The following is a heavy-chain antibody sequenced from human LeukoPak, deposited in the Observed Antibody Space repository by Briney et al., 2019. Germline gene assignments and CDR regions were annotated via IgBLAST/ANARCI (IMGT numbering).Heavy chain of an antibody. Sequence: ASVKVSCKASGCTFTNFGISWVRQAPGQGLEWMGWISAYNGNTNYAQKLQGRVTMTTDTSTSTAYMDLRSLRSDDTAVYYCARDRKEDAFDIWGQGTMVTVSS. J-gene: IGHJ3*02. CDR1: GCTFTNFG. V-gene: IGHV1-18*01. CDR2: ISAYNGNT. CDR3: ARDRKEDAFDI.